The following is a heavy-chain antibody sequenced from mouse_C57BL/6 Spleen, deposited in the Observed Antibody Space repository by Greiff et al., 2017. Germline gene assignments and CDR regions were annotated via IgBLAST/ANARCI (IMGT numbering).Heavy chain of an antibody. CDR2: IDPENGDT. Sequence: DVKLVESGAELVRPGASVKLSCTASGFNIKDDYMHWVKQRPEQGLEWIGWIDPENGDTEYASKFQGKATITADTSSNTAYLQLSSLTSEDTAVYYCTSYYYGSSYVREDYFDYWGQGTTLTVSS. J-gene: IGHJ2*01. CDR3: TSYYYGSSYVREDYFDY. V-gene: IGHV14-4*01. CDR1: GFNIKDDY. D-gene: IGHD1-1*01.